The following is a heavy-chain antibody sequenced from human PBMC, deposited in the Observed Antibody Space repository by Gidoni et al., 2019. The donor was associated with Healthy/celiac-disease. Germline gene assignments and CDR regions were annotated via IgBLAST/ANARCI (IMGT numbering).Heavy chain of an antibody. V-gene: IGHV2-5*02. CDR1: GFSLSTSGVG. Sequence: QITLKESGPTLVKPTQTLTLTCTFSGFSLSTSGVGVGLIRQPPGKALEWLALMYWDDDKRYSPSLKSRLTITKDTSKNQVVLKMTNMDPGDTATYYCAQALSEFDYWGQGTLVTVSS. J-gene: IGHJ4*02. CDR2: MYWDDDK. CDR3: AQALSEFDY.